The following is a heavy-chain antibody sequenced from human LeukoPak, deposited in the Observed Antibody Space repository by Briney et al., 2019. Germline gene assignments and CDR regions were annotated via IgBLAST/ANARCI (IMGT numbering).Heavy chain of an antibody. CDR1: GYTFTGYY. V-gene: IGHV1-2*06. Sequence: GASVKVSCXASGYTFTGYYMHWVRQAPGQGLEWMGRINPNSGGTNYAQKVQGRVTMTRDTSISTAYMELSRLRSDDTAVYYCARDRGYSTPPYYYYYMDVWGKGTTVTVSS. CDR2: INPNSGGT. D-gene: IGHD3-22*01. CDR3: ARDRGYSTPPYYYYYMDV. J-gene: IGHJ6*03.